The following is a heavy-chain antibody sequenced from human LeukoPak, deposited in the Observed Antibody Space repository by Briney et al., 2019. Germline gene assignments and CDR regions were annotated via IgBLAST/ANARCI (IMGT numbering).Heavy chain of an antibody. CDR2: INHSGST. D-gene: IGHD6-19*01. J-gene: IGHJ6*03. V-gene: IGHV4-34*01. CDR1: GGSFSGYY. Sequence: TSETLSLTCAVYGGSFSGYYWSWIRQPPGKGLEWIGEINHSGSTNYNPSLKSRVTISVDTSKNQFSLKLSSVTAADTAVYYCARGRSVAGYYYYYYMDVWGKGTTVTVSS. CDR3: ARGRSVAGYYYYYYMDV.